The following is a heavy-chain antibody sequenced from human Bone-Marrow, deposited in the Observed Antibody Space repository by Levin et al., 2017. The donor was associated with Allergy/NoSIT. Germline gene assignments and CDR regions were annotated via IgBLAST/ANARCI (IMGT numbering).Heavy chain of an antibody. D-gene: IGHD2-15*01. CDR1: GFTFDAYA. CDR3: ATDHCSSGSCYIDY. J-gene: IGHJ4*02. Sequence: SLKISCAASGFTFDAYAMHWVRQAPGKGLEWVSGISWNSGSIGYADSVKGRFTISRDNAKNSLYLQMNSLRAEDTPLYYCATDHCSSGSCYIDYWGQGTLVTVSS. CDR2: ISWNSGSI. V-gene: IGHV3-9*01.